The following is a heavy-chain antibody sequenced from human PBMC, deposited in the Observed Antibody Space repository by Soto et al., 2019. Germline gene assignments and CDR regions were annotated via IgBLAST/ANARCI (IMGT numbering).Heavy chain of an antibody. J-gene: IGHJ3*02. CDR2: INPKSGGT. Sequence: ASVKVSCKASGYTFTGYYMQWVRQAPGQGLEWMGWINPKSGGTNYAQKFQGWVTMTRDTSISTAHMELSSLRSDDTAVYYCARGANLYNYGPESAFDIWGQGTMVTVSS. CDR1: GYTFTGYY. CDR3: ARGANLYNYGPESAFDI. V-gene: IGHV1-2*04. D-gene: IGHD5-18*01.